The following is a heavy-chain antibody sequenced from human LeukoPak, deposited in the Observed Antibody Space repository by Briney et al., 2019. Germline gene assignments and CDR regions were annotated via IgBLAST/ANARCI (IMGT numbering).Heavy chain of an antibody. CDR3: AKDGGGVDLFWYYGMDV. CDR1: GFTFSSYG. J-gene: IGHJ6*02. Sequence: GGSLRLSCAASGFTFSSYGMHWVRQAPGKGLEWVAFIRYDGSNKYYADSVKGRFTISRDNSKNTLYLQMNSLRAEDTAVYYCAKDGGGVDLFWYYGMDVWGQGTTVTVSS. V-gene: IGHV3-30*02. CDR2: IRYDGSNK. D-gene: IGHD2-8*02.